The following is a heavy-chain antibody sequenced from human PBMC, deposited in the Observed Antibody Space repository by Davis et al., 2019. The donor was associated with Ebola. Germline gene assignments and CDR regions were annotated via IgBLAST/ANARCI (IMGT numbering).Heavy chain of an antibody. Sequence: GESLKISCETSRFIFRNYVMSWVRQAPGEGLEWVSTFGTVGDTYYADSVKGRFAMSRDNSRGTLYLQMNSLRVEDSAIYYCVKDSSNIWFDIWGQGTLITVSS. CDR3: VKDSSNIWFDI. J-gene: IGHJ3*02. V-gene: IGHV3-23*01. CDR2: FGTVGDT. D-gene: IGHD2/OR15-2a*01. CDR1: RFIFRNYV.